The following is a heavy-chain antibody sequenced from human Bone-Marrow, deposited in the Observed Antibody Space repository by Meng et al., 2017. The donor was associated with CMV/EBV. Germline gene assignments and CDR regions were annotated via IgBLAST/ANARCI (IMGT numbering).Heavy chain of an antibody. CDR3: ARDIVGPSEYDFDY. D-gene: IGHD2-21*01. CDR2: ISSSASTI. J-gene: IGHJ4*02. Sequence: GESLKISCAASGFTFSNAWMSWVRQAPGKGLEWVSYISSSASTIYYADSVRGRFTISSDNAKNSLYLQMTSLRAEDTAVYYCARDIVGPSEYDFDYWGQGTLVTVSS. V-gene: IGHV3-11*01. CDR1: GFTFSNAW.